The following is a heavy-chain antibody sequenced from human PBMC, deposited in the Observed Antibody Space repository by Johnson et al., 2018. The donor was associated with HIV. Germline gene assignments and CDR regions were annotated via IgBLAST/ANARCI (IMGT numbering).Heavy chain of an antibody. CDR1: GFTISGFY. CDR3: ARDSGSYQGAFDI. Sequence: EKLVESGGGLVQPGGSLRLSCAASGFTISGFYMSWVRQAPGKVPEWLSVVSSGGTSYYADPVRGRFTVSRDNSKNTLYLQMNSLRAEDTAVYYCARDSGSYQGAFDIWGQGTMVTVSS. D-gene: IGHD1-26*01. CDR2: VSSGGTS. J-gene: IGHJ3*02. V-gene: IGHV3-66*01.